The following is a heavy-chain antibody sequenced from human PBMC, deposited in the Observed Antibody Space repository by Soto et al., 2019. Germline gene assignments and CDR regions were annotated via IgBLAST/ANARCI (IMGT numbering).Heavy chain of an antibody. CDR2: ISHVGST. J-gene: IGHJ6*02. Sequence: KTSETLSLTCAVYGGSFSGYYWSWIRQPPGKGLEWIGEISHVGSTKYNPSLKSRVTISVDTSKNQLSLKFYSVTAADTAVYYCARSGEYDYFMDVWGQGTTVTVSS. CDR1: GGSFSGYY. CDR3: ARSGEYDYFMDV. V-gene: IGHV4-34*01. D-gene: IGHD1-26*01.